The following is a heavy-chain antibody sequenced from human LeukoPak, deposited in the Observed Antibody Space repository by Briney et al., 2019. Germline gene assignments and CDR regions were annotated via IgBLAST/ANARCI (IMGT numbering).Heavy chain of an antibody. CDR3: ALIPRGIAVPGTDL. CDR1: GASISSSNW. Sequence: SETLSLTCAVSGASISSSNWWSWVRQPPGRGPEWIGEIYHSGGTNYTPSLKSRVTTSIGRSKNQFSLKLSSVTAADTAVYYCALIPRGIAVPGTDLWGQGTLVTVSS. V-gene: IGHV4-4*02. CDR2: IYHSGGT. J-gene: IGHJ5*02. D-gene: IGHD6-19*01.